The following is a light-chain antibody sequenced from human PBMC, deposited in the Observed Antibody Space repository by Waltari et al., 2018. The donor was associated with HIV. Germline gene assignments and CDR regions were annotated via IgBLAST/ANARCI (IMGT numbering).Light chain of an antibody. V-gene: IGLV1-47*01. CDR3: AAWDDSLSGLV. CDR1: SSNIGSNY. CDR2: RNN. J-gene: IGLJ3*02. Sequence: QSVLTQPPSASGTPGQRVTISCSGSSSNIGSNYGYWYQQLPGTAPKLLIYRNNQRPLGVPDRFSGSKSGTSASLAISGLRSEDEADYYCAAWDDSLSGLVFGGGTKVTVL.